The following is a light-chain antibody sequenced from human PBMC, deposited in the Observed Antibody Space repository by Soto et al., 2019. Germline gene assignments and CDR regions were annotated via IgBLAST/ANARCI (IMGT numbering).Light chain of an antibody. V-gene: IGLV4-60*02. CDR3: ETWDSNTHV. CDR2: LEGSGSY. J-gene: IGLJ1*01. CDR1: SGHSSYI. Sequence: QLVLTQSSSASASLGSSVKLTCTLSSGHSSYIIAWHQQQPGKAPRYLMKLEGSGSYNKGSGVPDRFSGSSSGADRYLTLSNLQFEAEADYYCETWDSNTHVFGTGTKLTVL.